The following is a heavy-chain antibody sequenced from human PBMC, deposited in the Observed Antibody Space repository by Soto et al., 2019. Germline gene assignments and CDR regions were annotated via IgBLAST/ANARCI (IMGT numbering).Heavy chain of an antibody. D-gene: IGHD6-19*01. CDR1: GVTISTHG. J-gene: IGHJ4*02. V-gene: IGHV3-23*01. Sequence: XGSLRLTCVASGVTISTHGMTWVRQAPGKGLEWVSSFSGRSGDTYYAASVKGRFTISGDNSKNTVILQMNNLRAEDTAVYYCARDSSAWPNYFDYWGQGFQVTVSS. CDR2: FSGRSGDT. CDR3: ARDSSAWPNYFDY.